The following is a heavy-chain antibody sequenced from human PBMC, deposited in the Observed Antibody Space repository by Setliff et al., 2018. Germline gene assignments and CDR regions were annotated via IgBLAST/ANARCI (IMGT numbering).Heavy chain of an antibody. J-gene: IGHJ6*02. D-gene: IGHD1-1*01. CDR2: FDPEDGET. CDR3: ATFLPRRPTMRYGMDV. Sequence: GASVKVSCKASGYTFTSYGFSWVRQAPGQGLEWMGGFDPEDGETIYAQKFQGRVTMTEDTSTDTAYMELSSLRSEDTAVYYCATFLPRRPTMRYGMDVWGQGTTVTV. CDR1: GYTFTSYG. V-gene: IGHV1-24*01.